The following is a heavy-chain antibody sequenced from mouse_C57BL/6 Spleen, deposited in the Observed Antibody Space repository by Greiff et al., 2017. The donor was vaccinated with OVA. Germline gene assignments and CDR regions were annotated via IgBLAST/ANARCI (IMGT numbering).Heavy chain of an antibody. J-gene: IGHJ1*03. CDR3: TRDYSHYYGSSYGYFDV. D-gene: IGHD1-1*01. Sequence: EVQRVESGEGLVKPGGSLKLSCAASGFTFSSYAMSWVRQTPEKRLEWVAYISSGGDYIYYADTVKGRFTISRDNARNTLYLQMSSLKSEDTAMYYCTRDYSHYYGSSYGYFDVWGTGTTVTVSS. CDR2: ISSGGDYI. V-gene: IGHV5-9-1*02. CDR1: GFTFSSYA.